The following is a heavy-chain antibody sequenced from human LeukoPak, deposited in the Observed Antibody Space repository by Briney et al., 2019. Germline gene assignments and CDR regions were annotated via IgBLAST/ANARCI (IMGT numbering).Heavy chain of an antibody. CDR3: ARVRYCDSTSCYFADY. V-gene: IGHV3-7*04. CDR1: GFTFSNYW. Sequence: PGGSLRLSCAASGFTFSNYWMSWVRQAPGKGPGWVANIKEDGSEKYYVDSVKGRFTVSRDSAKNSLYLQMNSLSPEDTAVYYCARVRYCDSTSCYFADYWGQGTLVTVSS. CDR2: IKEDGSEK. D-gene: IGHD2-2*01. J-gene: IGHJ4*02.